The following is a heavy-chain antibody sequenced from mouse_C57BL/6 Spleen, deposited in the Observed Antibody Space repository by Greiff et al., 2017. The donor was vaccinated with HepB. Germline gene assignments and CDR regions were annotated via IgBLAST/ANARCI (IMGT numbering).Heavy chain of an antibody. V-gene: IGHV6-6*01. CDR2: IRNKANNHAT. Sequence: EVKLVESGGGLVQPGGSMKLSCAASGFTFSDAWMDWVRQSPEKGLEWVAEIRNKANNHATYYAESVKGRFTISRDDSKSSVYLQMNSLRAEDTGIYYCTRTRIYYGNYGFAYWGQGTLVTVSA. D-gene: IGHD2-1*01. CDR1: GFTFSDAW. J-gene: IGHJ3*01. CDR3: TRTRIYYGNYGFAY.